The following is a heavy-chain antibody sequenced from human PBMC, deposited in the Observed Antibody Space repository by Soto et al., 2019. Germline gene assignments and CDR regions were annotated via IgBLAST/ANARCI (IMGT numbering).Heavy chain of an antibody. D-gene: IGHD4-17*01. Sequence: QDQLVQSGAEVKKPGSSVKVSCKAFGGPFSSHTFSWVRQAPGQGLEWMGRIIPALGTTTHAQKFQGRVTITADESVTTVYMELNSLRTEDTAVYYCARPDFGDYWYFDLWGRGTLVTVSS. CDR2: IIPALGTT. CDR1: GGPFSSHT. CDR3: ARPDFGDYWYFDL. J-gene: IGHJ2*01. V-gene: IGHV1-69*08.